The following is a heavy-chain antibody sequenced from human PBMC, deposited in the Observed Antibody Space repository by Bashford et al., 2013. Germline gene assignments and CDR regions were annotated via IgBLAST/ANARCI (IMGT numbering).Heavy chain of an antibody. CDR2: INPPTGGT. V-gene: IGHV1-2*02. D-gene: IGHD1-26*01. J-gene: IGHJ3*01. Sequence: ASVKVSCKTSGDSFTAYYMHWVRQAPGQGLEWMGWINPPTGGTKYAQNFQGRVTMTSDTSINTAYMELRRLTFDDTAVYYCARDGPVVGVWNAFDVWGQGTVVTVSS. CDR3: ARDGPVVGVWNAFDV. CDR1: GDSFTAYY.